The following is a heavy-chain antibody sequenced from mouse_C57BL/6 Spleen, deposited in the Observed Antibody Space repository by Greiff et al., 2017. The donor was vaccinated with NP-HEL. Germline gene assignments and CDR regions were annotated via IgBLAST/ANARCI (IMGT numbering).Heavy chain of an antibody. CDR3: AKPGFITTVVARYYAMDY. D-gene: IGHD1-1*01. CDR2: IWGDGST. Sequence: VQLVESGPGLVAPSQSLSITCTVSGFSLTSYGVSWVRQPPGKGLEWLGVIWGDGSTNYHSALISRLSISKDNSKSQVFLKLNSLQTDDTATYYCAKPGFITTVVARYYAMDYWGQGTSVTVSS. V-gene: IGHV2-3*01. J-gene: IGHJ4*01. CDR1: GFSLTSYG.